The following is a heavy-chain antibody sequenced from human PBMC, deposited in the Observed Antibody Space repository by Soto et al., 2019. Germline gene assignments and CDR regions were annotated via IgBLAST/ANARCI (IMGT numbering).Heavy chain of an antibody. CDR1: GGTFSSYT. CDR3: ARERGVTDAFDI. Sequence: VASVKVSCKASGGTFSSYTISWVRQAPGQGLEWMGRIIPILGIANYAQKFQGRVTITADKSTSTAYMELSSLRSEDTAVYYCARERGVTDAFDIWGQGTMVTVSS. D-gene: IGHD3-10*01. J-gene: IGHJ3*02. V-gene: IGHV1-69*04. CDR2: IIPILGIA.